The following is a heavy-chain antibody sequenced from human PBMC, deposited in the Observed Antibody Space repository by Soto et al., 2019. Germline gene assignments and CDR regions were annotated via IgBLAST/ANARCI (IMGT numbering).Heavy chain of an antibody. CDR1: GYTFTNYY. V-gene: IGHV1-46*03. CDR2: INPSADST. J-gene: IGHJ4*02. CDR3: ARDSIAVAGTDFDY. D-gene: IGHD6-19*01. Sequence: ASVKVSCTAFGYTFTNYYMHWARQAPGQGLEWMGTINPSADSTSYAPKFRGRVTMTRDTSTSTVYMELSSLRSEDTAVYYCARDSIAVAGTDFDYWGQGTLVTVSS.